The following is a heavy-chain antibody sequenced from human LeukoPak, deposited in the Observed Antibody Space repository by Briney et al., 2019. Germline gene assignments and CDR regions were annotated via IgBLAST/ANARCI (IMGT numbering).Heavy chain of an antibody. Sequence: GGSLRLSCAVSGFTFSDYYMSWIRQAPGKGLEWVANIKQDGSQKYYVDSVKGRFSISRDNAKNSLYLQMNSLRAEDTAVYYCARGVPYASWSGPHYSDYWGQGTLITVSS. V-gene: IGHV3-7*01. CDR1: GFTFSDYY. J-gene: IGHJ4*02. D-gene: IGHD3-3*01. CDR3: ARGVPYASWSGPHYSDY. CDR2: IKQDGSQK.